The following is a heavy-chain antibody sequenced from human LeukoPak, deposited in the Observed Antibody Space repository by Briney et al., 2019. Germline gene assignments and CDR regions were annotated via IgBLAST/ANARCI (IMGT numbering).Heavy chain of an antibody. Sequence: GPVKVSCKASGYTFTGYYMHWVRQAPGQGLEGMGWINPNSGGTNYAQKFQGRVTMTRDTSISTAYMELSRLRSDDTAVYYCARDPLPDYYDSSGYYRQDYWYFDLWGRGTLVTVSS. D-gene: IGHD3-22*01. V-gene: IGHV1-2*02. J-gene: IGHJ2*01. CDR2: INPNSGGT. CDR3: ARDPLPDYYDSSGYYRQDYWYFDL. CDR1: GYTFTGYY.